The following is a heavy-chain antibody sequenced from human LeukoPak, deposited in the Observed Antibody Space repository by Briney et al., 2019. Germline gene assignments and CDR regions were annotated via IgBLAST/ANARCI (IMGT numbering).Heavy chain of an antibody. D-gene: IGHD3-10*01. CDR3: ARDLYGSGSYSGAFDI. CDR1: GYTFTGYY. J-gene: IGHJ3*02. V-gene: IGHV1-2*02. CDR2: INPNSGGT. Sequence: GASVKVSCKASGYTFTGYYMHWVRQAPGQGLEWMGWINPNSGGTNYAQKFQGRVTMTRDTSISTAYMELSRLRSDDTAVYYCARDLYGSGSYSGAFDIWGQGTMVTVSS.